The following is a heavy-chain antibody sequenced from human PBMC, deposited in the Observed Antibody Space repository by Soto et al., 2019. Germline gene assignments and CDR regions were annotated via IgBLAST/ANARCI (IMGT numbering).Heavy chain of an antibody. J-gene: IGHJ4*02. CDR3: ARDIKGYSYELIWEYYFDY. Sequence: EVQLVESGGGLVKPGGSLRLSCAASGFTFSSYSMNWVRQAPGKGLEWVSSISSSSSYIYYADSVKGRFTISRDNAKNSLYLQMNSLRAEDTAVYYCARDIKGYSYELIWEYYFDYWGQGTLVTVSS. CDR1: GFTFSSYS. V-gene: IGHV3-21*01. CDR2: ISSSSSYI. D-gene: IGHD5-18*01.